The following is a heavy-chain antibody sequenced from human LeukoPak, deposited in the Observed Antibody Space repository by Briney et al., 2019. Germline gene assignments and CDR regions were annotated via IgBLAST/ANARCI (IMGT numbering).Heavy chain of an antibody. D-gene: IGHD3-3*01. J-gene: IGHJ6*02. Sequence: GGSLRLSCAASGFTFSSYSMNWVRQAPGKGLEWVSSISSSSYINYADSVKGRFTISRDNAKNSLYLQMNSLRAEDTAVYYCARDLLIGFYYDFWSGYYGMDVWGQGTTVTVSS. CDR3: ARDLLIGFYYDFWSGYYGMDV. CDR2: ISSSSYI. CDR1: GFTFSSYS. V-gene: IGHV3-21*01.